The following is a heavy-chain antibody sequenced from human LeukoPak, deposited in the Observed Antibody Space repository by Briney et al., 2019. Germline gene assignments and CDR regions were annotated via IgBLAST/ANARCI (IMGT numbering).Heavy chain of an antibody. D-gene: IGHD4-17*01. V-gene: IGHV3-30*18. CDR3: AKGQEKMTTINWFDP. J-gene: IGHJ5*02. Sequence: GGSLRLSCAASGFTFSTYGMHWVRQAPGKGLEWVAVISYDGSNKWYTDSVKGRFAISRDDSENTLYLQMNSLRAEDTAVYYCAKGQEKMTTINWFDPWGQGTLVTVSS. CDR2: ISYDGSNK. CDR1: GFTFSTYG.